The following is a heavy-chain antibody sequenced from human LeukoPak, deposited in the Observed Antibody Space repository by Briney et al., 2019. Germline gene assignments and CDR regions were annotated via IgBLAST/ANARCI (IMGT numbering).Heavy chain of an antibody. CDR3: ARDLDTAMVTSTYYYMDV. V-gene: IGHV1-69*13. D-gene: IGHD5-18*01. CDR2: IIPIFGTA. Sequence: ASVKVSCKASGYTFTSYYMHWVRQAPGQGLEWMGGIIPIFGTANYAQKFQGRVTITADESTSTAYMELSSLRSEDTAVYYCARDLDTAMVTSTYYYMDVWGKGTTVTVSS. J-gene: IGHJ6*03. CDR1: GYTFTSYY.